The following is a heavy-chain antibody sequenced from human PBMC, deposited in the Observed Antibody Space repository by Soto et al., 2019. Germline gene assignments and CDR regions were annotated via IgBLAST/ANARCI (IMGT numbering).Heavy chain of an antibody. Sequence: GGSLRLSCVASGFTFENYAMSWVRQAPGKGLEWVSAISGSGGTTYYSDSVKGRFTISRDNSKDTVYLQMNDLRVEDAAEYFCAKDSWAIFGVPAGEYYAMDVWGQGTTVTVSS. D-gene: IGHD3-3*01. J-gene: IGHJ6*02. CDR2: ISGSGGTT. CDR1: GFTFENYA. V-gene: IGHV3-23*01. CDR3: AKDSWAIFGVPAGEYYAMDV.